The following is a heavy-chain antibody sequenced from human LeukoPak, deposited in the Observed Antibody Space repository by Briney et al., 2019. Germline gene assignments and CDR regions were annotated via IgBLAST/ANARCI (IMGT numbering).Heavy chain of an antibody. V-gene: IGHV3-74*01. CDR2: IDYDGSIT. CDR3: VKDLGGNYDY. Sequence: PGGSLRLSCAASGFTFSCYWIHWVRQVPGKGLVWVSRIDYDGSITNYADSVKGRFTISRDNARNTLYLQMNSLRVDDTAVYYCVKDLGGNYDYWGQGTLVTVSS. J-gene: IGHJ4*02. CDR1: GFTFSCYW. D-gene: IGHD1-7*01.